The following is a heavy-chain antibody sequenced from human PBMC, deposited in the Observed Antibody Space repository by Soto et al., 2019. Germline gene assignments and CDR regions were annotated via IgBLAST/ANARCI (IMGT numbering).Heavy chain of an antibody. Sequence: ASVKVSCKASGYTFTGYYMHWVRQAPGQGLEWMGWINPNSGGTNYAQKIQGRVTMTRDTSISTAYMELSRLRSDDTAVYYCARDSGSYCSGGSCYSRAYYYYGMDVWGQGTTVTVSS. CDR1: GYTFTGYY. J-gene: IGHJ6*02. CDR2: INPNSGGT. V-gene: IGHV1-2*02. CDR3: ARDSGSYCSGGSCYSRAYYYYGMDV. D-gene: IGHD2-15*01.